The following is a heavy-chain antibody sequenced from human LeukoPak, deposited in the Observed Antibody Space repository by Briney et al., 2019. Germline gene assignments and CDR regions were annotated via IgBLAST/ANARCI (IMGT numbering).Heavy chain of an antibody. CDR1: GFTFDDYA. CDR2: ISWNSGSI. D-gene: IGHD3-22*01. J-gene: IGHJ4*02. Sequence: GGSLRLSCAASGFTFDDYAMHWVRQAPGKGLEWVSGISWNSGSIGYADSVKGRFTISRDNAKNSLYLQKNSLRAEDMALYYCAKGSYYDSSGQYYFDYWGQGTLVTVSS. CDR3: AKGSYYDSSGQYYFDY. V-gene: IGHV3-9*03.